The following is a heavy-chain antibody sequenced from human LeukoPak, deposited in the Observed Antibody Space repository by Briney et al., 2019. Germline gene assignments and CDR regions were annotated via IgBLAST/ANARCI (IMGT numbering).Heavy chain of an antibody. D-gene: IGHD3-16*02. Sequence: GESPKISFKGSGYRFTSYWIRWGRPMPGKGVEWMGSIYPSYSYTTYCPSFQVHVTISAYKSLSTALLQWSSLKASDTAMYYCARVVREEDGMDVWGQGTTVTVSS. CDR1: GYRFTSYW. CDR2: IYPSYSYT. CDR3: ARVVREEDGMDV. V-gene: IGHV5-10-1*01. J-gene: IGHJ6*02.